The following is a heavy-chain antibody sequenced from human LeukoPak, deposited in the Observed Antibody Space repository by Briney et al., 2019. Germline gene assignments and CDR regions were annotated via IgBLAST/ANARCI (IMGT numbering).Heavy chain of an antibody. Sequence: SETLSLTCTVSGGSISSYYWSWIRQPPGKGLEWIGYIYYSGSTNYNPSLKSRVTISVDTSKNQFSLKLSSVTAADTAVYYCARRAHDDFWSGYYFDYWGQGTLVTVSS. CDR3: ARRAHDDFWSGYYFDY. CDR1: GGSISSYY. CDR2: IYYSGST. V-gene: IGHV4-59*08. D-gene: IGHD3-3*01. J-gene: IGHJ4*02.